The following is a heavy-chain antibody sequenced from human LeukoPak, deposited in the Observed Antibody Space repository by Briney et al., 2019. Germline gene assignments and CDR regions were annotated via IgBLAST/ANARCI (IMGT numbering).Heavy chain of an antibody. CDR3: AGSITMAY. CDR1: GYTFTDYA. V-gene: IGHV1-18*01. Sequence: ASVKVSCKASGYTFTDYALSWVRQAPGQGLEWMGWISPYNDNTVYAPNLQGRVTMTTDTSTSTAYMELKSLTSDDTAVYYCAGSITMAYWGQGTLVTVSS. J-gene: IGHJ4*02. D-gene: IGHD1-14*01. CDR2: ISPYNDNT.